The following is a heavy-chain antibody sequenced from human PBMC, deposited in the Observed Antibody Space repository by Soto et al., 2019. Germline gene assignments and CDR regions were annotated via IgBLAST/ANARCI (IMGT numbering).Heavy chain of an antibody. D-gene: IGHD6-13*01. J-gene: IGHJ4*02. CDR3: ADGAAGTGY. V-gene: IGHV3-21*01. CDR1: GFTFSSYS. CDR2: ISSSSSYI. Sequence: GGSLRLCCAASGFTFSSYSMNWVRQAPGKGLEWVSSISSSSSYIYYADSVKGRFNISRDNAKNAMYLQMNSLRAEDTAVYYCADGAAGTGYWGQGTLVTVSS.